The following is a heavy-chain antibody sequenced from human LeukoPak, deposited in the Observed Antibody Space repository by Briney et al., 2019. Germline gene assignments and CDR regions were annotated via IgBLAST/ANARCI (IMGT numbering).Heavy chain of an antibody. Sequence: GRSLRLSCEASGVTFSSYAMSWVRQAPGKGLEWVSAISGSGGSTYYADSVKGRFTISRDNSKNTLYLQMNSLRAEDTAVYYCAKFYSSGYSDLIFWGQGTLVTVSS. CDR2: ISGSGGST. J-gene: IGHJ4*02. V-gene: IGHV3-23*01. CDR1: GVTFSSYA. CDR3: AKFYSSGYSDLIF. D-gene: IGHD3-22*01.